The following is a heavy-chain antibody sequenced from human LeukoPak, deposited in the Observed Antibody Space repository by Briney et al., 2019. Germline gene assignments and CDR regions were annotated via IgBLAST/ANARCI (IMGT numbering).Heavy chain of an antibody. V-gene: IGHV3-53*01. J-gene: IGHJ5*02. CDR2: IYSGGST. CDR3: ARGGIVASPISWFDP. Sequence: GGSLRLSCAASGFTLSSNYMSWVRQAPGKGLEWVSVIYSGGSTYYADSVKGRFTISRDNSENTLYLQMNSLRAEDTAVYYCARGGIVASPISWFDPWGQGTLVTVSS. D-gene: IGHD6-6*01. CDR1: GFTLSSNY.